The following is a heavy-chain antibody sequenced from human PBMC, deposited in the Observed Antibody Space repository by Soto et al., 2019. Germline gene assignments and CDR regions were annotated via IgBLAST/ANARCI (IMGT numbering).Heavy chain of an antibody. D-gene: IGHD3-22*01. CDR2: IYYSGST. J-gene: IGHJ5*02. Sequence: PSETLSLTCTVSGGSISSYYWGWIRQPPGKGLEWIGYIYYSGSTNYNPSLKSRVTISVDTSKNRFSLKLSSVTAADTAVYYCARGLGYYDSSGYYLWGQGTLVTVSS. CDR1: GGSISSYY. CDR3: ARGLGYYDSSGYYL. V-gene: IGHV4-59*01.